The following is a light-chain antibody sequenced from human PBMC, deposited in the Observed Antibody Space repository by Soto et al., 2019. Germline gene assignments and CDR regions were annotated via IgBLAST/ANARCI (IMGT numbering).Light chain of an antibody. CDR2: DAS. CDR3: QQYVTSPLT. Sequence: EIVLTQSPGTLSLSPGERATLSCRASQSVNNNFLAWYQQKPGQAPRLLIYDASSRATGIPDRFSGSGSGTDFTLTISGLEPEDFAVYSCQQYVTSPLTFGGGTKVEIK. V-gene: IGKV3-20*01. CDR1: QSVNNNF. J-gene: IGKJ4*01.